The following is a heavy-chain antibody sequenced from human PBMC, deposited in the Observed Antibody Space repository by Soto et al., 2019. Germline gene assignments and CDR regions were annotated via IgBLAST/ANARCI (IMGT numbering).Heavy chain of an antibody. V-gene: IGHV1-69*13. CDR3: ARELDQYYVGNSLPLDY. Sequence: QVQLVQSGAEVKKPGSSVKVSCKASGGSFSTYGINWVRLAPGQGLEWMGGIIPKFGTTNYAQKFRGRVTISADESTNTAYMELTYRRSEDTAVYFCARELDQYYVGNSLPLDYWGQGTLVTVSS. J-gene: IGHJ4*02. CDR2: IIPKFGTT. D-gene: IGHD3-10*02. CDR1: GGSFSTYG.